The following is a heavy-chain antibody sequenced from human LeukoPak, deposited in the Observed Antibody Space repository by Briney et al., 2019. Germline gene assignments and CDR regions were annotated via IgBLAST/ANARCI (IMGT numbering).Heavy chain of an antibody. CDR2: ITGSGAST. J-gene: IGHJ6*02. CDR1: GFTFSSHA. V-gene: IGHV3-23*01. D-gene: IGHD3-3*01. CDR3: AKDGGGSLEWLPPMDV. Sequence: GGSLRLSCAASGFTFSSHAMGWVRQAPGKGLEWVSSITGSGASTYYGDSVKGRFTISRDNSKNTLYLQMNRLRAEDTAVYYCAKDGGGSLEWLPPMDVWGQGTTVTASS.